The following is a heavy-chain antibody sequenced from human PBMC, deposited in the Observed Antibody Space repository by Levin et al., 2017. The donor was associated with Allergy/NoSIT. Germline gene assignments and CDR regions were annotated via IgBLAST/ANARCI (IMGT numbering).Heavy chain of an antibody. CDR2: IVVGSGNT. V-gene: IGHV1-58*01. J-gene: IGHJ4*02. D-gene: IGHD6-19*01. Sequence: KISCKASGFTFTSSAVQWVRQARGQRLEWIGWIVVGSGNTNYAQKFQERVTITRDMSTSTAYMELSSLRSEDTAVYYCAAVSPGIAVAGPDYWGQGTLVTVSS. CDR3: AAVSPGIAVAGPDY. CDR1: GFTFTSSA.